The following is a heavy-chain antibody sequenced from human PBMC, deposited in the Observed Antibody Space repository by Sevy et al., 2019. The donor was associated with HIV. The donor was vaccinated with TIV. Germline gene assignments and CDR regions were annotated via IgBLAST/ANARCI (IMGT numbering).Heavy chain of an antibody. CDR3: ARVVEPAGIDPYYYGVDV. J-gene: IGHJ6*02. D-gene: IGHD2-2*02. CDR1: GYTFTDYY. V-gene: IGHV1-2*02. CDR2: INPKSGGT. Sequence: ASVKVSCKASGYTFTDYYIHWVRQAPGQGLEWMGWINPKSGGTNYAQKFHGRVTMTRDTSISTAYMELSRLRSDDTAVYYCARVVEPAGIDPYYYGVDVWGPGDTVTVSS.